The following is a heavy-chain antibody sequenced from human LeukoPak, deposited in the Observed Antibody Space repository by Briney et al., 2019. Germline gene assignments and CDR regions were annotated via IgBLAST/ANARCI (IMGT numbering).Heavy chain of an antibody. CDR1: GITFSSYA. V-gene: IGHV3-33*08. J-gene: IGHJ4*02. D-gene: IGHD6-6*01. CDR2: IWHDGSKN. CDR3: ARDRGDSSSLDY. Sequence: GGSLRLSCAASGITFSSYAMAWVRQAPGKGLKWVAVIWHDGSKNYYADSVKGRFTISRDNSKNTLYLQMNSLRAEDTAVYYCARDRGDSSSLDYWGQGTLATVSS.